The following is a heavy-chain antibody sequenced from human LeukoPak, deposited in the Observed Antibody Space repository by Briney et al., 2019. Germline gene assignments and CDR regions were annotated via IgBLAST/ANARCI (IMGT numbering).Heavy chain of an antibody. J-gene: IGHJ4*02. Sequence: SETLSLTCSVSGGSISSSYWSWIRRPAGKGLEWIGRLFICGTTNYNPSLKSRVTMSVDTSKNQFSLRLSSVTAADTAVYYCARGDYDSMRGYYWGQGTLVTVSS. CDR1: GGSISSSY. V-gene: IGHV4-4*07. D-gene: IGHD3-10*01. CDR2: LFICGTT. CDR3: ARGDYDSMRGYY.